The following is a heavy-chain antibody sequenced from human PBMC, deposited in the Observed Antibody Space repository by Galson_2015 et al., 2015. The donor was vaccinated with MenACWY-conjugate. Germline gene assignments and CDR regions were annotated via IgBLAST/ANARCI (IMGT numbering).Heavy chain of an antibody. D-gene: IGHD6-19*01. CDR2: IKRKTDGGTT. V-gene: IGHV3-15*01. J-gene: IGHJ3*02. CDR3: INGFSTGWMDAFDI. CDR1: GFTFSNAW. Sequence: SLRLSCAASGFTFSNAWMSWVRQAPGKGLEWVGRIKRKTDGGTTDYAAPVKGRFTISRDDSKNTLYLQMSSLKTEDTAVYYCINGFSTGWMDAFDIWGQGTMVTVTS.